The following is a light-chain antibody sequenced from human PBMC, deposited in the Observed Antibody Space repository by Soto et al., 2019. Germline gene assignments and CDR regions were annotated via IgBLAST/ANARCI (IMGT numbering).Light chain of an antibody. J-gene: IGKJ2*01. CDR2: GAS. V-gene: IGKV3-20*01. CDR3: QQYGSSPPEYT. Sequence: EIVLTQSPGTLSLSPGERATLSCRASQSVSSSYLAWYQQKPGQAPSLLIYGASSRATGIPDGFSGSGSGTDFTLTISRLEPEDFAVYYCQQYGSSPPEYTFGQGTKLEIK. CDR1: QSVSSSY.